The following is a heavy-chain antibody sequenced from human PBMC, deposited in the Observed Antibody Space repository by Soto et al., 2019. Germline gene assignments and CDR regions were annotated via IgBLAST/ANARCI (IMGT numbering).Heavy chain of an antibody. D-gene: IGHD1-26*01. CDR1: GXTFGDCG. J-gene: IGHJ4*02. CDR2: IRSKAYGGTT. CDR3: TRGARSGRYPRDY. V-gene: IGHV3-49*03. Sequence: GSLRLSCTPSGXTFGDCGMSWFRQAPGKGLEWVGFIRSKAYGGTTEYAASVKGRFTISRDDSKSIAYLQMNSLKTEDTAVYYCTRGARSGRYPRDYWGQGTLGTVSS.